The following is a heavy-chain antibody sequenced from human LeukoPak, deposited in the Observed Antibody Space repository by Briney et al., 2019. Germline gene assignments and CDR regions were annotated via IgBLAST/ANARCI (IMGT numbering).Heavy chain of an antibody. J-gene: IGHJ4*02. CDR1: GGSFSGYY. V-gene: IGHV4-34*01. CDR2: INHSGST. CDR3: ARGRIGSYRSFDY. Sequence: SETLSLTCAVYGGSFSGYYWSWIRQPPGKGLEWIGEINHSGSTNYNPSLKSRVTISVDTSKNQFSLKLSSVTAADTAVYYCARGRIGSYRSFDYWGQGTLVTVSS. D-gene: IGHD1-26*01.